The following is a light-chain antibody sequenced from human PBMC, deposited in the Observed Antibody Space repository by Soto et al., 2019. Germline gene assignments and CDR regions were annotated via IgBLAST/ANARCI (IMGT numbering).Light chain of an antibody. Sequence: EIVLTQSPATQSLSPGERATLSCRASQSVSSYLAWYQQKPGQAPRLLIYDASNRATGIPARFSGSGSGTDFTLTISSLEPEDFAVYYCQLRYNWPPLFTFGPGTKVDIK. V-gene: IGKV3-11*01. CDR3: QLRYNWPPLFT. J-gene: IGKJ3*01. CDR2: DAS. CDR1: QSVSSY.